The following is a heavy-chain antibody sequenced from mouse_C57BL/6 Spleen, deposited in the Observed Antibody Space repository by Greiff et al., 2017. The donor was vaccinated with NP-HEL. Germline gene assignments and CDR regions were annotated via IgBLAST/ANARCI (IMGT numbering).Heavy chain of an antibody. CDR2: ISSGGDYI. CDR1: GFTFSSYA. V-gene: IGHV5-9-1*02. J-gene: IGHJ3*01. Sequence: EVQLVESGEGLVKPGGSLKLSCAASGFTFSSYAMSWVRQTPEKRLEWVAYISSGGDYIYYADTVKGRFTISRDNARDTLYLQMSSLKSEDTAMYYCTRDEGTTVVKGAWFAYWGQGTLVTVSA. CDR3: TRDEGTTVVKGAWFAY. D-gene: IGHD1-1*01.